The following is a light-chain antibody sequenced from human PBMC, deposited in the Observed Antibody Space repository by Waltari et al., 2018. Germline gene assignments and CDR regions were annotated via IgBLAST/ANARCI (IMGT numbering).Light chain of an antibody. CDR1: SRDVGGDTY. J-gene: IGLJ3*02. CDR3: CSYVGPNTFWV. CDR2: FIN. Sequence: QSALTQPRPVSGSPGQSVTISCTRTSRDVGGDTYLSWYQRDPGKAPKLMIYFINKRPSVVPDRFSGSKSGNTASLTISGVQAEDEADYYCCSYVGPNTFWVFGGGTKLTVL. V-gene: IGLV2-11*01.